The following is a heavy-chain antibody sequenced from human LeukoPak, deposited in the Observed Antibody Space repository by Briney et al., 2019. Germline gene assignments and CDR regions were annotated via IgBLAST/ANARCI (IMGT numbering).Heavy chain of an antibody. CDR1: GFTFSSYS. J-gene: IGHJ6*02. Sequence: PGGSLRLSCAASGFTFSSYSMNWVRHAPGKGLEWVSSISSSSSYIYYADSVKGRFTISRDNAKNSLYLQMNSLRAEDTAVYYCARDSAYSSSSGYYYGMDVSGQGTTVTVSS. V-gene: IGHV3-21*01. CDR2: ISSSSSYI. CDR3: ARDSAYSSSSGYYYGMDV. D-gene: IGHD6-6*01.